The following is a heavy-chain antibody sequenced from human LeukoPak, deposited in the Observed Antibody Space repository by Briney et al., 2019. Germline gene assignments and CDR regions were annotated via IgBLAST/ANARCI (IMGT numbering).Heavy chain of an antibody. V-gene: IGHV3-33*01. J-gene: IGHJ4*02. CDR3: ARGPYYYDISGSPRGDY. Sequence: GGSLRLSCAASGFTFSSYGMHWVRQAPGKGLEWVALIWYDGTNKYYADSVKGRFTISRDSSKNTLYLQMNNLRAEDTAVYYCARGPYYYDISGSPRGDYWGQGTLVTVSS. CDR1: GFTFSSYG. D-gene: IGHD3-22*01. CDR2: IWYDGTNK.